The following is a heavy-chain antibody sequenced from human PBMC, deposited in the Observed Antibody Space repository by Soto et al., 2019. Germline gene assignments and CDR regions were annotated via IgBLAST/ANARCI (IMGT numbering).Heavy chain of an antibody. CDR2: IGSSSRSI. CDR3: AREYQEAFDI. CDR1: GFTFSSYS. D-gene: IGHD2-2*01. Sequence: EVQLMESGGGLVKPGGSLRLSCAASGFTFSSYSMNWVRQAPGQGLEWVSSIGSSSRSIYHADSVKGRFTVSRDNAKNSLYLQMNSLRAEDTAVYYCAREYQEAFDIWGQGTMVTVSS. J-gene: IGHJ3*02. V-gene: IGHV3-21*01.